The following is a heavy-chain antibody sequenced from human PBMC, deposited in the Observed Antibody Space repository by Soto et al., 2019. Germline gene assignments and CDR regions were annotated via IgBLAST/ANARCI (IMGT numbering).Heavy chain of an antibody. Sequence: QVQLQQWGAGLLKPSETLSLTCAVYGGSSSGYYWSRIRLPPGKGLEWIGEINHSGSTNYNPSLKRRVTLSVDTSKNQFPLTLGSVTAADTAVYYCARVDVSGYSSGWDRTPSAYLDYWGQGTLVTVSS. J-gene: IGHJ4*02. CDR3: ARVDVSGYSSGWDRTPSAYLDY. CDR1: GGSSSGYY. V-gene: IGHV4-34*01. D-gene: IGHD6-19*01. CDR2: INHSGST.